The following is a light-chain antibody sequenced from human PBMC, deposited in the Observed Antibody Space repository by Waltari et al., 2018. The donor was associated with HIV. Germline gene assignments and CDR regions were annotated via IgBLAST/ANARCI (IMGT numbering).Light chain of an antibody. J-gene: IGKJ4*01. V-gene: IGKV1-33*01. CDR1: QDISSS. Sequence: DIQMTQSPSSLSASVGDRVTSTCQASQDISSSLNWYQQKPGKAPKLLSYDASNLETGVPSRFSGSGSGTEFTFTISSLQPEDIATYYCQQYDNLPLTFGGGTKVEIK. CDR3: QQYDNLPLT. CDR2: DAS.